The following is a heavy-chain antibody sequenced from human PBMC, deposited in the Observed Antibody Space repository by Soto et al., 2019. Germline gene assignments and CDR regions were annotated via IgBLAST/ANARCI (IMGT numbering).Heavy chain of an antibody. CDR1: GYTFTSYA. V-gene: IGHV1-3*01. CDR3: ARVSTVTNIDY. CDR2: INAGNGNT. D-gene: IGHD4-17*01. J-gene: IGHJ4*02. Sequence: ASVKVSCKASGYTFTSYAMHWVRQAPGQRLEWMGWINAGNGNTKYSQKFQGRFTISRDNSKNTLYLQMNSLRAEDTAVYYCARVSTVTNIDYWGQGTLVTVSS.